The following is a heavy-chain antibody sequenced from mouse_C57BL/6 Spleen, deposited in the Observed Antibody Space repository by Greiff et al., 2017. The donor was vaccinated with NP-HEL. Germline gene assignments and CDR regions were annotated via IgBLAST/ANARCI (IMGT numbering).Heavy chain of an antibody. D-gene: IGHD1-1*02. CDR3: ARDAGGTPFAY. CDR1: GYSITSGYY. CDR2: ISYDGSN. J-gene: IGHJ3*01. V-gene: IGHV3-6*01. Sequence: EVQLQQSGPGLVKPSQSLSLTCSVTGYSITSGYYWNWIRQFPGNKLEWMGYISYDGSNNYNPSLKNRISITRDTSKNQFFLKLNSVTTEDTATYYCARDAGGTPFAYWGQGTLVTVSA.